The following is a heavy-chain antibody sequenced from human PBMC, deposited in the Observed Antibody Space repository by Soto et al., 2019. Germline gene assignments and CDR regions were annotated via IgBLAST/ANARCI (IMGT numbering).Heavy chain of an antibody. Sequence: QVQLVQSGAEVKKPGSSVKVSCKASGGTFSSYAISWVRQAPGQGLEWMGGIIPIFGTANYAQKFQGRVTITAXXSXSXXYMELSSLRSEDTGVYYCAKQLVLPPYSFYYGMAVWGQGTTGTVSS. V-gene: IGHV1-69*12. CDR3: AKQLVLPPYSFYYGMAV. CDR1: GGTFSSYA. CDR2: IIPIFGTA. D-gene: IGHD6-6*01. J-gene: IGHJ6*02.